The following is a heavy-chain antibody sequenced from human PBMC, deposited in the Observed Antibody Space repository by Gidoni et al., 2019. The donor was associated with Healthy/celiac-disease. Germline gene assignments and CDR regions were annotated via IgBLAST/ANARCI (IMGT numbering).Heavy chain of an antibody. Sequence: SPSFQGHVTISADKSISTAYLQWSSLKASDTAMYYCARGGTGTTLWCFDLWGRGTLVTVSS. CDR3: ARGGTGTTLWCFDL. D-gene: IGHD1-7*01. J-gene: IGHJ2*01. V-gene: IGHV5-10-1*01.